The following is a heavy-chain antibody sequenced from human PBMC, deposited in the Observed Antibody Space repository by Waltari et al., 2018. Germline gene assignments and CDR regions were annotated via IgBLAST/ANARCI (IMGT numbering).Heavy chain of an antibody. D-gene: IGHD3-10*01. CDR3: ANYLRSSMVRGITPDY. CDR1: GLTSSTYA. J-gene: IGHJ4*02. CDR2: ITGSGGGT. V-gene: IGHV3-23*01. Sequence: EVQLLESGGGLVQPGGSLRLSGVASGLTSSTYAMGWVRQAPGKGLEWVSTITGSGGGTYYADSVKGRFTISRDNSKDTLYLQMNTLRAEDTALYYCANYLRSSMVRGITPDYWGQGTLVTVSS.